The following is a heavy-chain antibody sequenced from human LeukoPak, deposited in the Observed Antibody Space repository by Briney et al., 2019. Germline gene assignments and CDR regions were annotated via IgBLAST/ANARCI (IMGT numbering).Heavy chain of an antibody. D-gene: IGHD5-18*01. CDR3: ARELVTERAFDI. CDR2: IYHSGST. CDR1: GGSISSGSYY. Sequence: SETLSLTCTVSGGSISSGSYYWSWIRLPAGKGLEWIGYIYHSGSTYYNPSLKSRVTISVDRSKNQFSLKLSSVTAADTAVYYCARELVTERAFDIWGQGTMVTVSS. J-gene: IGHJ3*02. V-gene: IGHV4-30-2*01.